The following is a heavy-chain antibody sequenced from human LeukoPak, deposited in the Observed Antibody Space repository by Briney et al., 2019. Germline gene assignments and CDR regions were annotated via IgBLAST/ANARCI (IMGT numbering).Heavy chain of an antibody. CDR3: ARVFGAGYSDY. J-gene: IGHJ4*02. CDR2: IKQDGSEK. V-gene: IGHV3-7*01. CDR1: GFTFNSYS. Sequence: PGGSLRLSCAASGFTFNSYSMNWVRQAPGKGLEWVASIKQDGSEKYYVDSVKGRVTISRDNAKNSLYLQMNSLRAEDTAVYYCARVFGAGYSDYWGQGTLVTVSS. D-gene: IGHD4/OR15-4a*01.